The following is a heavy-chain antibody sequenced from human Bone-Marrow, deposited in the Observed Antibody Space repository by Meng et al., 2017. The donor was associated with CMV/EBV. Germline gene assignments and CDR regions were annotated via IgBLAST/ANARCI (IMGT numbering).Heavy chain of an antibody. CDR2: IYSAGST. CDR3: AKAGCQRSSTSCSAYFAY. V-gene: IGHV3-53*01. J-gene: IGHJ4*02. Sequence: GESLKISCAASGFTVSSYYITWVRQAPGKGLEWVSIIYSAGSTDYADSVKGRLTISRDNSKNTLYLQMNSLGAEDAAVYYCAKAGCQRSSTSCSAYFAYWGQGTLVTVSS. D-gene: IGHD2-2*01. CDR1: GFTVSSYY.